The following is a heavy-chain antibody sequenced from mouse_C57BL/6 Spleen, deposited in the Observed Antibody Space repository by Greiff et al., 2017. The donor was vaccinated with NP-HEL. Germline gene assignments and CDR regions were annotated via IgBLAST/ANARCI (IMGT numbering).Heavy chain of an antibody. CDR2: IYPGSGST. V-gene: IGHV1-55*01. CDR3: ARCAAYYYGSSWFAY. D-gene: IGHD1-1*01. Sequence: QVQLQQPGAELVKPGASVKMSCKASGYTFTSYWITWVKQRPGQGLEWIGDIYPGSGSTNYNEKFKSKATLTVDKSSSTAYMQLSSLTSEDSAVYYCARCAAYYYGSSWFAYWGQGTLVTVSA. CDR1: GYTFTSYW. J-gene: IGHJ3*01.